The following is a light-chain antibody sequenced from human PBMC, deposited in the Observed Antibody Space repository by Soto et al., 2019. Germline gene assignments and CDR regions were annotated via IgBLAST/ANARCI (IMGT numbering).Light chain of an antibody. CDR1: NSNIRSYD. J-gene: IGLJ1*01. V-gene: IGLV1-47*02. CDR3: AAWDDSLSGYV. CDR2: SNN. Sequence: VLTQPPSASGTPGQRVTISCSGSNSNIRSYDVYWYQQLPGTAPKLLIYSNNQRPSGVPDRFSGSKSGTSASLAISGLRSEDEADYYCAAWDDSLSGYVFGTGTKVTVL.